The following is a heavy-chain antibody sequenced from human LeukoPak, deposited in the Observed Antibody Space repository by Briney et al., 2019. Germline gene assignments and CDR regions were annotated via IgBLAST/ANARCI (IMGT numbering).Heavy chain of an antibody. Sequence: SETLSLTCTVSGGSISSYYWSWIRQPPGKGLEWIGYIYYSGSTNYKPSLKSRVTISVDTSKNQFSLKLSSVTAADTAVYYCARGMTYYYDSSGYYGGNYFDYWGQGTLVTVSS. CDR1: GGSISSYY. J-gene: IGHJ4*02. V-gene: IGHV4-59*08. D-gene: IGHD3-22*01. CDR3: ARGMTYYYDSSGYYGGNYFDY. CDR2: IYYSGST.